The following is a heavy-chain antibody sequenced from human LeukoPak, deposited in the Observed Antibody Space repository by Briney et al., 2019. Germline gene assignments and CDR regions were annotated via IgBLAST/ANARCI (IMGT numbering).Heavy chain of an antibody. J-gene: IGHJ5*02. CDR3: AKMSVVPAAMFENWFDP. CDR1: GFTFSRHA. CDR2: IRSSGGTT. D-gene: IGHD2-2*01. V-gene: IGHV3-23*01. Sequence: GGSLRLSCAASGFTFSRHAMSWVRQAPGKGLEWVSVIRSSGGTTYYADSVKGRFTISRDNSKNTLYLQMNSLRAEDTAVYYCAKMSVVPAAMFENWFDPWGQGTLVTVSS.